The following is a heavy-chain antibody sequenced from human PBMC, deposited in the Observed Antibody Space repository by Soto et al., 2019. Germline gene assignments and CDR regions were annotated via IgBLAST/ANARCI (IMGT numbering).Heavy chain of an antibody. J-gene: IGHJ4*02. Sequence: GSLRLSCTVSGFAFNNYGINWVRQAPGKGLEWVSSISKSDYTYYSDSVKGRFTISRDNAKNSVSLQMNTLRVDDTAVYYCAREDSIIIPAVSDFWGQGTLVTVSS. CDR2: ISKSDYT. CDR3: AREDSIIIPAVSDF. D-gene: IGHD2-2*01. CDR1: GFAFNNYG. V-gene: IGHV3-21*01.